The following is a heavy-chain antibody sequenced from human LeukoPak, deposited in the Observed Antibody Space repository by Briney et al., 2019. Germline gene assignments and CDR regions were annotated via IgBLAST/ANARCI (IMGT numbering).Heavy chain of an antibody. CDR2: IYTSGST. J-gene: IGHJ4*02. CDR3: VRGYGDYTLDY. CDR1: GGSISSGSYY. V-gene: IGHV4-61*02. Sequence: SETLSLTCTVSGGSISSGSYYWSWIRQPAGKGLEWIGRIYTSGSTNYNPSLKSRVTISVDTSKNQFSLKLSSVTAADTAVYYCVRGYGDYTLDYWGQGTLVTVSS. D-gene: IGHD4-17*01.